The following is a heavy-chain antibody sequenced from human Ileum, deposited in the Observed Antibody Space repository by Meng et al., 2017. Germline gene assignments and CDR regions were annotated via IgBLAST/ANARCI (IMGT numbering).Heavy chain of an antibody. V-gene: IGHV4-34*01. CDR1: GWSFSGYY. Sequence: QVQLQQWGAGLLQPSETLSLTCAVYGWSFSGYYWRWIRHAPWKGLEWIGEIHHSGSHNYNPSLKSRVPISVDTSKNQFPLKLGSVTAADTGVYYCARGGPWFDPWGQGTLVTVSS. J-gene: IGHJ5*02. CDR3: ARGGPWFDP. CDR2: IHHSGSH.